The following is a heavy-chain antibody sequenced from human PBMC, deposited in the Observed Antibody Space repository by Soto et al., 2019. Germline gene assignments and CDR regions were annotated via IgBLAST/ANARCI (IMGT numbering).Heavy chain of an antibody. J-gene: IGHJ5*02. CDR1: GGSISSSSYY. CDR3: ARLLRYFDGSGAFQWFDP. Sequence: SETLSLTCTVSGGSISSSSYYWGWIRQPPGKGLEWIGSIYYSGSTYYNPSLKSRVTISVDTSKNQFSLKLSSVTAADTAVYYCARLLRYFDGSGAFQWFDPWGQGTLVTVSS. V-gene: IGHV4-39*01. D-gene: IGHD3-9*01. CDR2: IYYSGST.